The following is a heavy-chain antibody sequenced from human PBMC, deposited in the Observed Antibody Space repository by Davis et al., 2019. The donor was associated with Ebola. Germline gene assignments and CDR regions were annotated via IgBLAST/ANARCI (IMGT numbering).Heavy chain of an antibody. D-gene: IGHD2-8*02. J-gene: IGHJ4*02. CDR2: ISGSGGST. CDR3: AKGGGYCTGGVCYTLDY. CDR1: GFNFSSYA. V-gene: IGHV3-23*01. Sequence: GESLKISCAASGFNFSSYAMSWVRQAPGKGLEWVSGISGSGGSTYYADSVKGRLTISRDNYKNTLYLQMNSLRAEDTAVYYCAKGGGYCTGGVCYTLDYWCQGTLVTVSS.